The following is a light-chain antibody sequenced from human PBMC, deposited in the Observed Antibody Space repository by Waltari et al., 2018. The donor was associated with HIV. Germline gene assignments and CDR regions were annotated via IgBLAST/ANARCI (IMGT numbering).Light chain of an antibody. CDR1: SSNIGAPSD. Sequence: QSVLTQPPSVSGAPGRSVIITCAGNSSNIGAPSDVHCYQQLQGAAPKLLISVNTNRPSAVRDRLSVSKSGTSASLAITGLQAGDEADYYCQSYDSGLRASVFGGGTKLTVL. J-gene: IGLJ3*02. V-gene: IGLV1-40*01. CDR2: VNT. CDR3: QSYDSGLRASV.